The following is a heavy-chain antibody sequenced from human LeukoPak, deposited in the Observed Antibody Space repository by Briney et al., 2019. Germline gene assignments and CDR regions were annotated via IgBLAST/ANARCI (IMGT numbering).Heavy chain of an antibody. CDR1: GFTFSSYD. V-gene: IGHV3-30*02. CDR2: IRYDGSNK. Sequence: PGGSLRLSCAASGFTFSSYDIHWVRQAPGKGLEWVAFIRYDGSNKYYADSVRGRFTISRDNCKNTLYLQMNSLRAEDTAVYYCASGGSFGCSSTSCLGAGKGYYYYYYMDVWGKGTTVTISS. J-gene: IGHJ6*03. D-gene: IGHD2-2*01. CDR3: ASGGSFGCSSTSCLGAGKGYYYYYYMDV.